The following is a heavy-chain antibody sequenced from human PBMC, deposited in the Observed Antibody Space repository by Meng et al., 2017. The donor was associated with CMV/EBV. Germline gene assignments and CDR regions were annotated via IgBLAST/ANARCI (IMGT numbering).Heavy chain of an antibody. CDR2: IIPILGIA. CDR3: ARGADY. V-gene: IGHV1-69*02. Sequence: SSGKFSCKASGGTFSSYTISWVRQAPGKGLEWMGRIIPILGIANYAQKFQGRVTITADKSTSTAYMELSSLRSEDTAVYYCARGADYWGQGTLVTVSS. CDR1: GGTFSSYT. J-gene: IGHJ4*02.